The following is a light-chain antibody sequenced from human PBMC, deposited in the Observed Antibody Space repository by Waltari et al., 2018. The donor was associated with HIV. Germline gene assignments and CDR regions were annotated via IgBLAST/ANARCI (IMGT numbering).Light chain of an antibody. CDR3: QSADTSASFMI. CDR2: RDT. Sequence: SSDLTQPPSVSVSPGPTARITCPGDAFPKQFAYWYQQKTGQAPVLVIHRDTERPSGIPERFSGSSSGTTVTLTISGVQAEDEADYYCQSADTSASFMIFGGGTRLTVL. J-gene: IGLJ2*01. CDR1: AFPKQF. V-gene: IGLV3-25*03.